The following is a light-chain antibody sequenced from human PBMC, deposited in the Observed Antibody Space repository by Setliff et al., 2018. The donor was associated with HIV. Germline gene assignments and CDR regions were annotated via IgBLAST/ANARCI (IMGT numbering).Light chain of an antibody. V-gene: IGLV2-14*03. CDR2: DVR. CDR3: SSYTSTSMVYV. CDR1: SSDVGGYNY. Sequence: QSVLTQPASVSGSPGQSITISCTGTSSDVGGYNYVSWYQQHPGKAPKLMIYDVRHRPSGVSNRLSGSKSGNTASLTISGLQAEDEADYYCSSYTSTSMVYVFGIGTKVTVL. J-gene: IGLJ1*01.